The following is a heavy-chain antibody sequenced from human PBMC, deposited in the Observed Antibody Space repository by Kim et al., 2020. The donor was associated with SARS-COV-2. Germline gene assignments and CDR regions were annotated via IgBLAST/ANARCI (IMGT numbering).Heavy chain of an antibody. CDR1: GGSFSGYY. CDR3: ARGRAYYYGSGSYYKRDSYNWCDP. Sequence: SETLSLTCAVYGGSFSGYYWSWIRQPPGKGLEWIGEINHSGSTNYNPSLKSRVTISVDTSKNQFSLKLSSVTAADTAVYYCARGRAYYYGSGSYYKRDSYNWCDPWDQGTLVTVSS. V-gene: IGHV4-34*01. J-gene: IGHJ5*02. D-gene: IGHD3-10*01. CDR2: INHSGST.